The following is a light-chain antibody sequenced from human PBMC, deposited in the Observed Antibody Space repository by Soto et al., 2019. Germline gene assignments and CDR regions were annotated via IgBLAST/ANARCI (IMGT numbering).Light chain of an antibody. V-gene: IGKV3-15*01. J-gene: IGKJ2*01. CDR2: GAS. CDR3: QQDNNWPPLYS. CDR1: QSVITD. Sequence: EIVMTQSPATLSVSPGERATLSCRASQSVITDLAWDQQRPGQAPRLLIYGASTRATGIPARFSGSGSGTEFTLTISSLQSEDFGVYYCQQDNNWPPLYSFGPGTKLEIK.